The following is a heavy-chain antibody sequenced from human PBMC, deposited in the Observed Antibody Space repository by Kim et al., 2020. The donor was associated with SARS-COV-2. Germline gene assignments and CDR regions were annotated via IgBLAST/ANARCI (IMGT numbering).Heavy chain of an antibody. CDR1: GASIAVGEYY. V-gene: IGHV4-30-4*01. CDR2: IYHSGST. J-gene: IGHJ4*02. Sequence: SETLSLTCTVSGASIAVGEYYWSWIRQPPGRGLEWIGYIYHSGSTYYNSSLKSRATISIAMSTNQFSLRLTSVTPADTALYYCARLVRLYCCDGPPIDFWGQGSLVIVSS. CDR3: ARLVRLYCCDGPPIDF. D-gene: IGHD2-15*01.